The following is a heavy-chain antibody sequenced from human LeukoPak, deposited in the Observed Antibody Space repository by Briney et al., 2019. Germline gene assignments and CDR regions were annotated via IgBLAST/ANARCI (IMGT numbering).Heavy chain of an antibody. CDR2: IYHSGST. Sequence: SETLSLTCAVSGGSISSSNWWSWVRQPPGKGLEWIGEIYHSGSTNCNPSLKSRVTISVDKSKNQFSLKLSSVTAADTAVYYCARRGPYGSGRIYYYGMDVWGQGTTVTVSS. D-gene: IGHD3-10*01. CDR1: GGSISSSNW. V-gene: IGHV4-4*02. CDR3: ARRGPYGSGRIYYYGMDV. J-gene: IGHJ6*02.